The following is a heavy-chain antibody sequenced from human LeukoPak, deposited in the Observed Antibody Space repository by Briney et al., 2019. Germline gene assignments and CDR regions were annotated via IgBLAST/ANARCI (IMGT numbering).Heavy chain of an antibody. CDR1: GGSISSYF. CDR2: IYYTGST. J-gene: IGHJ3*02. CDR3: ARDSGGPHSGFEI. Sequence: SETLSLTCTLSGGSISSYFWSWIRQPPGKKLEWVGYIYYTGSTNYNPSLKSRVTISVDTSKNQYSLKMSSVTAADTAVYYCARDSGGPHSGFEIWGQGTMVTASS. D-gene: IGHD1-26*01. V-gene: IGHV4-59*01.